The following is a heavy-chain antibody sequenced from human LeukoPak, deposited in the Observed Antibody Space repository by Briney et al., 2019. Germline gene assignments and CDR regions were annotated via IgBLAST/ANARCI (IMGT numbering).Heavy chain of an antibody. V-gene: IGHV3-15*07. CDR1: GFTFSNAW. J-gene: IGHJ4*02. CDR3: CTGGYYLDY. Sequence: GGSLRLSCAGSGFTFSNAWMNWVRQAPGKGLELVGRIKSKVDGETMDYAAPVKDRFTISRDDSKNTVYLQMNSLKTEDTAVYFCCTGGYYLDYWGQGTLVTVSP. CDR2: IKSKVDGETM. D-gene: IGHD6-25*01.